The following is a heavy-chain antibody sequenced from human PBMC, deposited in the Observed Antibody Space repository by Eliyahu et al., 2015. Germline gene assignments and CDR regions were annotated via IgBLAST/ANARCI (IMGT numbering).Heavy chain of an antibody. V-gene: IGHV2-70*13. Sequence: QVTLRESGPALVKPTQTLTLTCTFSGFSLXTTGMCVSWIRQPPGKALEWLARIDWDDDKYYSTSLKTRVTLSKDTSKNQVVLTMTNVAPVDTATYYCVRSQTGASWANAFHFWGQGTVVTVSS. CDR1: GFSLXTTGMC. J-gene: IGHJ3*01. CDR2: IDWDDDK. D-gene: IGHD7-27*01. CDR3: VRSQTGASWANAFHF.